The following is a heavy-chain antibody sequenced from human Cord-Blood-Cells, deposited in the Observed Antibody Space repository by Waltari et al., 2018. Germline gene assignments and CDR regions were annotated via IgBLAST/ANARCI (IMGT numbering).Heavy chain of an antibody. CDR2: INPSGGST. CDR3: ARFEPGIAAAGTTFDI. D-gene: IGHD6-13*01. Sequence: QVQLVQSGAEVKKPGASVKVSCKASGYTFTSYYMHWVRQAPGQGLEWMGIINPSGGSTSYAQKFQGRVTITRDTSTSTVYMELSSLRSEDTAVYYCARFEPGIAAAGTTFDIWGQGTMVTVSS. CDR1: GYTFTSYY. J-gene: IGHJ3*02. V-gene: IGHV1-46*01.